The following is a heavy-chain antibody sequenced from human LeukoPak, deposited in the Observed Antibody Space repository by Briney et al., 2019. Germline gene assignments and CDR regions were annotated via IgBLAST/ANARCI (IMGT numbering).Heavy chain of an antibody. D-gene: IGHD2-15*01. CDR1: GFTFRTYN. J-gene: IGHJ4*02. CDR2: ITSGGTTI. V-gene: IGHV3-48*01. Sequence: PGGSLRLSCAASGFTFRTYNMNWVRQAPGKGLEWVSYITSGGTTIYYADSVKGRFTISRDNAKNSLYLQMNSLRAEDTAVYYCAREGGLVDFDYWGQGTLVTVSS. CDR3: AREGGLVDFDY.